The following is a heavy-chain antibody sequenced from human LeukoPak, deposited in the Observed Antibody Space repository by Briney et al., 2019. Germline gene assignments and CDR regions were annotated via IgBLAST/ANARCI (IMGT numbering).Heavy chain of an antibody. V-gene: IGHV4-39*07. J-gene: IGHJ4*02. CDR2: IYYSGST. CDR1: GGSISSSSYY. D-gene: IGHD3-22*01. Sequence: PSETLSPTCTVSGGSISSSSYYWGWIRQPPGKGLEWIGSIYYSGSTYYNPSLKSRVTISVDTSKNQFSLKLSSVTAADTAVYYCPRDLSFDSSGYYDYWGQGTLATVSS. CDR3: PRDLSFDSSGYYDY.